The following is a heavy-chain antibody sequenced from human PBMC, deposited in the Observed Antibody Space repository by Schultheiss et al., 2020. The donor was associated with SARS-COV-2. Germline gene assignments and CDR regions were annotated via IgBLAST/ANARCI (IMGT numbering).Heavy chain of an antibody. CDR1: GGSISSGDYY. V-gene: IGHV4-31*01. J-gene: IGHJ4*02. D-gene: IGHD3-22*01. CDR3: ARWYYDTYFDS. Sequence: SETLSLTCTVSGGSISSGDYYWSWIRHPPGKGLEWIGYIYYSGSTYYNPSLKSLVTISVDTSKNQFSLRLSSVTAADTAVYYCARWYYDTYFDSWGQGTLVTVAS. CDR2: IYYSGST.